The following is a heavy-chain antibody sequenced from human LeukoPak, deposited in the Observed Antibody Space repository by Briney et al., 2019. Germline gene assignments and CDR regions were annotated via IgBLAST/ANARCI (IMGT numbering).Heavy chain of an antibody. CDR2: IYNSGST. D-gene: IGHD1-14*01. Sequence: SETLFLTCTVSGGSISSNNYYWGWIRQPPGKGLEWIGSIYNSGSTYYNPSLKSRVTISVDTSKNQFALKLSSVTAADTAVYYCARDRSSYFDYWGQGTLVTVSS. J-gene: IGHJ4*02. V-gene: IGHV4-39*01. CDR1: GGSISSNNYY. CDR3: ARDRSSYFDY.